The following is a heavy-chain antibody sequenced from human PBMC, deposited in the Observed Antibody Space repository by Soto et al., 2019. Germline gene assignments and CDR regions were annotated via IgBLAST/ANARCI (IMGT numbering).Heavy chain of an antibody. CDR1: GYPFTNHY. V-gene: IGHV1-46*01. D-gene: IGHD5-12*01. CDR2: INPTGTTT. Sequence: QVHLVQSGAEVKKPGASVKVSCQASGYPFTNHYMHWVRQAPGQGLEWVGLINPTGTTTIYAQRFQGRVTLTRDTSTSTDYLELSGLSFEDTANYYCARDISGYDTWWLDPWGQGTLVTVSS. CDR3: ARDISGYDTWWLDP. J-gene: IGHJ5*02.